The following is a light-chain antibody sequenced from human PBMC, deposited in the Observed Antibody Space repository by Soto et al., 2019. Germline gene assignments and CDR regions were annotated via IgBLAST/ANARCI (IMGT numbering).Light chain of an antibody. J-gene: IGKJ1*01. V-gene: IGKV1-12*01. CDR1: QGIGVR. CDR2: SAS. CDR3: QQSYSTPT. Sequence: IQMTQSPSSLSASIGDRVTITCRASQGIGVRLAWFQQKPGKAPQYLIQSASTLASGVPSRFSGSGSGTDFILTISSLQPEDSATYYCQQSYSTPTFGQGTKVDIK.